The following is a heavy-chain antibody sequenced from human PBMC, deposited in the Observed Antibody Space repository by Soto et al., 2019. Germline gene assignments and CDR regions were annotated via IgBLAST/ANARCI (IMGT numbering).Heavy chain of an antibody. CDR3: AKDTEQWLGGGDY. J-gene: IGHJ4*02. V-gene: IGHV3-9*01. Sequence: EVQLLESGGGLVQPGRSLRLSCAASGFTFDDYAMHWVRQAPGKALEWVSGISGNSVSIGYADSVKGRFTISRDNAKNSLYLQMNSLRAEDTALYYCAKDTEQWLGGGDYWGQGTLVTVSS. CDR1: GFTFDDYA. CDR2: ISGNSVSI. D-gene: IGHD6-19*01.